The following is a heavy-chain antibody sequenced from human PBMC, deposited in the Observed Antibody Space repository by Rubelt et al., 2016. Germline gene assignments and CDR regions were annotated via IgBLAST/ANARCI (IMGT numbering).Heavy chain of an antibody. D-gene: IGHD6-13*01. CDR3: AGNIRGIAAAGNKWFDP. CDR1: GGSISSGGYY. CDR2: IYYSGST. Sequence: VQESGPGLVKPSQTLSLTCTVSGGSISSGGYYWSWIRQHPGKGLEWIGYIYYSGSTYYNPSLKSRVTRSVDTSKNQFSLKLSSVTAADRAVYYCAGNIRGIAAAGNKWFDPWGQGTLVTVSS. V-gene: IGHV4-31*03. J-gene: IGHJ5*02.